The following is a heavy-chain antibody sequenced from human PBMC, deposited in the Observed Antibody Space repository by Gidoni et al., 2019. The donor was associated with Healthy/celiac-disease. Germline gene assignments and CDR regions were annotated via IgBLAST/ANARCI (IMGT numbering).Heavy chain of an antibody. D-gene: IGHD3-22*01. CDR3: ARTHFEYDSSGPFDY. Sequence: QVQLVQSGAEVQKPGSSVKVSCKASGCTFRRYAISWVRQAPGQGLEWMGGIIPIFGTANYAQKFQGRVTITADESTSTAYMELSSLRSEDTAVYYCARTHFEYDSSGPFDYWGQGTLVTVSS. J-gene: IGHJ4*02. V-gene: IGHV1-69*01. CDR1: GCTFRRYA. CDR2: IIPIFGTA.